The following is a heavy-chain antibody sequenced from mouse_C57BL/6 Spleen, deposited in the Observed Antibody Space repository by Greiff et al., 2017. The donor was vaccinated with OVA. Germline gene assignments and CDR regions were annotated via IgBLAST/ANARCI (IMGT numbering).Heavy chain of an antibody. CDR3: ARPYGSSYEWYFDV. Sequence: VHVKQSGPELVKPGASVKIPCKASGYTFTDYNMDWVKQSHGKSLEWIGDINPNNGGTIYNQKFKGKATLTVDKSSSTAYMELRSLTSEDTAVYYCARPYGSSYEWYFDVWGTGTTVTVSS. CDR1: GYTFTDYN. CDR2: INPNNGGT. V-gene: IGHV1-18*01. J-gene: IGHJ1*03. D-gene: IGHD1-1*01.